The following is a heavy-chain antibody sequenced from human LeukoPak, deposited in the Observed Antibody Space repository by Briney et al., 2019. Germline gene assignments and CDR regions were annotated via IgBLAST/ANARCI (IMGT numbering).Heavy chain of an antibody. Sequence: GGSLRLSCTASGFTFSDYAMSWVRQAPGKGLEWVGFIRSKAYGGTTEYAASVKGRFTISRDDSKSIAYLQMNSLKTEDTAVYYCTRESGDTAMAPTSDYWGQGTLVTVSA. D-gene: IGHD5-18*01. V-gene: IGHV3-49*04. CDR1: GFTFSDYA. J-gene: IGHJ4*02. CDR2: IRSKAYGGTT. CDR3: TRESGDTAMAPTSDY.